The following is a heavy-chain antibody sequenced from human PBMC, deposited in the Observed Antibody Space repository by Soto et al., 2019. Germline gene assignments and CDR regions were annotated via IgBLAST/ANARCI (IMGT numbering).Heavy chain of an antibody. CDR2: INAGNGNT. D-gene: IGHD3-10*01. V-gene: IGHV1-3*05. CDR1: GYTFSSYV. Sequence: QVQLVQSGAEEKKPGASLKVSCKASGYTFSSYVMPWVRQAPGQRLEWMGWINAGNGNTKYSQKFQGRVTITRDTSASTAYMELSRLRSEDTAVYYCARGGPPIAYWGQGTLVTVSS. J-gene: IGHJ4*02. CDR3: ARGGPPIAY.